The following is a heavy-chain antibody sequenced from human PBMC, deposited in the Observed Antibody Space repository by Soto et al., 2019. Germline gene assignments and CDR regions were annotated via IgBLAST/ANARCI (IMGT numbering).Heavy chain of an antibody. Sequence: QVQLVQSGAEVKKPGSSVKVSCKASGGTFSSYAISWVRQAPGQGLEWMGGIIPIFGTANYAQKFQGRVTITADESXXTXYXXRSSLRSEDTAVYYCARIAYDYVWGSYRYSAAFDIWGQGTMVTVSS. CDR3: ARIAYDYVWGSYRYSAAFDI. CDR1: GGTFSSYA. J-gene: IGHJ3*02. D-gene: IGHD3-16*02. CDR2: IIPIFGTA. V-gene: IGHV1-69*12.